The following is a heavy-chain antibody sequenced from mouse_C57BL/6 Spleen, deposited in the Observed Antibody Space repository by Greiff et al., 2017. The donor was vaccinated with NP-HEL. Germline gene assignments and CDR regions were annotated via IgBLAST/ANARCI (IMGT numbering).Heavy chain of an antibody. CDR1: GYTFTSYW. Sequence: VQLQQPGAELVKPGASVKLSCKASGYTFTSYWMHWVKQRPGRGLEWIGRIDPNSGGTKYNEKFKSKATLTVDKPSSTAYMQLSSLTSEDSAVYYCDLYYSNSYWYFDVWGTGTTVTVSS. CDR2: IDPNSGGT. J-gene: IGHJ1*03. CDR3: DLYYSNSYWYFDV. V-gene: IGHV1-72*01. D-gene: IGHD2-5*01.